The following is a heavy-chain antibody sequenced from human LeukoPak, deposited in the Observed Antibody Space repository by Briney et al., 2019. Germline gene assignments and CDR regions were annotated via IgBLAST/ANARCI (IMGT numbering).Heavy chain of an antibody. Sequence: GGSLRLSCAASGFTFSDYYMSWIRQAPGKGLEWVSYISSSGSTIYYADSVKGRFIISRDNAKNSLYLQMNSLRAEDTAVYYCARGPPYYDILTGYPDYWGQGTLVTVSS. D-gene: IGHD3-9*01. V-gene: IGHV3-11*01. J-gene: IGHJ4*02. CDR1: GFTFSDYY. CDR2: ISSSGSTI. CDR3: ARGPPYYDILTGYPDY.